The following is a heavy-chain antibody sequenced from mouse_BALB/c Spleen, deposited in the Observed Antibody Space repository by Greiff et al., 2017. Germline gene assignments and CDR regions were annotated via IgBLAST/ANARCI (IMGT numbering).Heavy chain of an antibody. CDR3: ASYYYGNGYYAMDY. CDR2: IYPGSGST. J-gene: IGHJ4*01. Sequence: LQQPGSELVRPGASVKLSCKASGYTFTSYWMHWVKQRPGQGLEWIGNIYPGSGSTNYDEKFKSKATLTVDTSSSTAYMQLSSLTSEDSAVYYCASYYYGNGYYAMDYWGQGTSVTVSS. CDR1: GYTFTSYW. V-gene: IGHV1S22*01. D-gene: IGHD1-1*01.